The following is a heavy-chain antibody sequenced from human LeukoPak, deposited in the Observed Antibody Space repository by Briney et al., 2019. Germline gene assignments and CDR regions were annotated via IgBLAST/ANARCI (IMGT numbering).Heavy chain of an antibody. CDR3: ARGRRGGSSSWYYYYYGMDV. CDR2: INHSGST. J-gene: IGHJ6*02. V-gene: IGHV4-34*01. CDR1: GGSFSGYY. Sequence: SETLSLTCAVYGGSFSGYYWSWIRQPPGKGLEWIGEINHSGSTNYNPSLKSRVTISVDTSKNQFSLKLSSVTAADTAVYYCARGRRGGSSSWYYYYYGMDVWGQGTTVNVSS. D-gene: IGHD6-13*01.